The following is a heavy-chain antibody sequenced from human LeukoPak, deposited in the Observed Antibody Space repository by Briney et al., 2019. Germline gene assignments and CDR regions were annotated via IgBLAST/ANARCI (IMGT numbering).Heavy chain of an antibody. CDR3: AKDPGYSCGSFDY. CDR1: GFTFDDYA. J-gene: IGHJ4*02. CDR2: ISWDGGST. D-gene: IGHD5-18*01. Sequence: PGGSLRLSCAASGFTFDDYAMHWVRQAPGKGLEWVSLISWDGGSTYYADSVKGRFTISRDNSKNSLYLQMNSLRAEDTAVYYCAKDPGYSCGSFDYWGQGTLVTVSS. V-gene: IGHV3-43D*03.